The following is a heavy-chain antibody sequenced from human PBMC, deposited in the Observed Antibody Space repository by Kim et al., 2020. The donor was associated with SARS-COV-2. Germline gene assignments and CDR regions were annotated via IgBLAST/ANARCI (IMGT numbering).Heavy chain of an antibody. V-gene: IGHV1-8*01. Sequence: PNSGNTGYAQKFQDRVNMTRNTSISTAYMQLSSLTSEDTAVYYCARKWEYWGQGALVTVSS. D-gene: IGHD1-26*01. J-gene: IGHJ4*02. CDR3: ARKWEY. CDR2: PNSGNT.